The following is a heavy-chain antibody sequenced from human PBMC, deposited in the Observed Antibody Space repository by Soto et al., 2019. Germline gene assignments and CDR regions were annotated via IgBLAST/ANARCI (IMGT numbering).Heavy chain of an antibody. CDR2: IKSDGSII. CDR3: ARDWVSSMFDH. Sequence: EVQVVESGGGLVQPGGSLRLSCRASGFIFSDYYMHWVRHAPGKGPMWVSSIKSDGSIIDYADSVKGRFTISRDNAKNTVYLQMNSLTAEDTAVYHCARDWVSSMFDHWGQGTLVTVAS. V-gene: IGHV3-74*01. CDR1: GFIFSDYY. J-gene: IGHJ5*02. D-gene: IGHD3-3*02.